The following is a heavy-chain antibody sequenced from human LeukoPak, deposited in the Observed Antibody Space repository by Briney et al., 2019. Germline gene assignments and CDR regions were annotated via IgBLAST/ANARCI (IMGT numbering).Heavy chain of an antibody. CDR3: ARGAYYYDSSGYFTFHI. CDR2: IYARGST. J-gene: IGHJ3*02. D-gene: IGHD3-22*01. Sequence: SETLSLTCTVSGGSISSYYWSWIRQPAGKGLEWIGRIYARGSTNYNPSLKSRVTMSVDTSKNQFSLKLSSVTAADTAVYYCARGAYYYDSSGYFTFHIWGQGTMVTVSS. CDR1: GGSISSYY. V-gene: IGHV4-4*07.